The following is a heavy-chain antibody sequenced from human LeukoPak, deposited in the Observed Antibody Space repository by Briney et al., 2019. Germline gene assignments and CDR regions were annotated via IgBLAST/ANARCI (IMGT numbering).Heavy chain of an antibody. CDR3: AREGYSYGSDAFDI. J-gene: IGHJ3*02. Sequence: GGSLRLSCAASGFTFRDYGMSWVRQAPGKGLEWVSSINNAGANTHYADSVKGRFTISRDNAKNSLYLQMNSLRAEDTAVYYCAREGYSYGSDAFDIWGQGTMVTVSS. V-gene: IGHV3-11*06. D-gene: IGHD5-18*01. CDR2: INNAGANT. CDR1: GFTFRDYG.